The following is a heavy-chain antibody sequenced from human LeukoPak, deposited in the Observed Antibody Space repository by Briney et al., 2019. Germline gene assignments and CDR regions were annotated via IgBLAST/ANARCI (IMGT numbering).Heavy chain of an antibody. CDR1: GYTFTNYF. CDR2: IQATSGVT. D-gene: IGHD2/OR15-2a*01. Sequence: ASVKVSCKASGYTFTNYFIHWVRQAPGQGLEWMGWIQATSGVTDYAQTLQGRVTMTTDTSMNVAYMELRRLRSDDTAVYYCARDREISTSQAAFNWFHPWGQGTLVTVSS. V-gene: IGHV1-2*02. J-gene: IGHJ5*02. CDR3: ARDREISTSQAAFNWFHP.